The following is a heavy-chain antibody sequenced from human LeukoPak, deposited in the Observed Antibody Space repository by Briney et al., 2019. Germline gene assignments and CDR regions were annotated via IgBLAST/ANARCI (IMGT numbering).Heavy chain of an antibody. J-gene: IGHJ6*02. CDR2: IYYSGST. V-gene: IGHV4-59*12. D-gene: IGHD5-18*01. CDR1: GGSISSYY. Sequence: KASETLSLTCTVSGGSISSYYWSWIRQPPGKGLEWIGYIYYSGSTNYNPSLKSRVTISVDTSKNQFSLKLSSVTAADTAVYYCARVRTAMVLLRYYYGMDVWGQGTTVTVSS. CDR3: ARVRTAMVLLRYYYGMDV.